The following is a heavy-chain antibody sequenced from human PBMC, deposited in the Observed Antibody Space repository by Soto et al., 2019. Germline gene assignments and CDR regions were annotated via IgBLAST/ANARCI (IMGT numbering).Heavy chain of an antibody. CDR2: IKQDGSEK. CDR3: AREFSYDFWSGYYDAFDI. V-gene: IGHV3-7*01. D-gene: IGHD3-3*01. CDR1: GFTFSSYW. J-gene: IGHJ3*02. Sequence: GGSLRLSCAASGFTFSSYWMSWVRQAPGKGLEWVANIKQDGSEKYYVDSVKGRFTISRDNAKNSLYLQMNSLRAEDTAVYSCAREFSYDFWSGYYDAFDIWGQGTMVTVSS.